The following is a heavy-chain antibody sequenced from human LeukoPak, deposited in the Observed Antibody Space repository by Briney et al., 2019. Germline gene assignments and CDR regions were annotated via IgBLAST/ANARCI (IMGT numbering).Heavy chain of an antibody. Sequence: SETLSLTCTVSGGSISSGGYYWSWIRQHPGKGLEWIGYIYYSGSTYYNPSLKSRVTISVDTSKNQFSLKLSSVTAADTAVYYCARYVEDIVVVVAATDASYYGMDVWGQGTTVTVSS. D-gene: IGHD2-15*01. CDR3: ARYVEDIVVVVAATDASYYGMDV. CDR1: GGSISSGGYY. V-gene: IGHV4-31*03. J-gene: IGHJ6*02. CDR2: IYYSGST.